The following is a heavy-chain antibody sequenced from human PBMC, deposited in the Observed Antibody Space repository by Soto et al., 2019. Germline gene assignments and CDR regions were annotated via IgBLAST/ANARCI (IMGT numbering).Heavy chain of an antibody. Sequence: SETLSLTCTVSGGSVNSGGYHWSWIRQHPGRGLEWIGDIYYSGSTYYNPSLKSRVTISIDTSTNHFSLHLSALTAADTAVYYCARAPIPNWNYYGMDVWGQGTTVTVSS. J-gene: IGHJ6*02. V-gene: IGHV4-31*03. CDR1: GGSVNSGGYH. CDR2: IYYSGST. D-gene: IGHD1-1*01. CDR3: ARAPIPNWNYYGMDV.